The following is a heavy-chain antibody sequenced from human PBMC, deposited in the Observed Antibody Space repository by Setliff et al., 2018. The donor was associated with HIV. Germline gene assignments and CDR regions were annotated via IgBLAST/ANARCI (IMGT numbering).Heavy chain of an antibody. CDR2: INPNSGGT. Sequence: ASVKVSCKASGYTFTGWYMHWVRQAPGQGLEWMGWINPNSGGTNYAQKFQGRVTMTRDTSISTAYMELSRLRSDDTAVYYCARGRIAAAGTLFDYWGQGTLVTVSS. J-gene: IGHJ4*02. CDR1: GYTFTGWY. V-gene: IGHV1-2*02. CDR3: ARGRIAAAGTLFDY. D-gene: IGHD6-13*01.